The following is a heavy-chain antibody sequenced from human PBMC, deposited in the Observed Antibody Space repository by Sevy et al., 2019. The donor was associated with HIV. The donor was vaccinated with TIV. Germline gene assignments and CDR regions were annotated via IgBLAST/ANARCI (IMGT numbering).Heavy chain of an antibody. J-gene: IGHJ4*02. CDR3: ARVGDSNNGRPKRDFDY. Sequence: GGSLRLSCAASGFTFSNYGMHWVRQAPGKGLEWVAVIWNDGSNKYYADSVKGRFTISRENSKTTLYLQMNSWGVEETAVYFCARVGDSNNGRPKRDFDYWAREPWSPSPQ. CDR1: GFTFSNYG. CDR2: IWNDGSNK. V-gene: IGHV3-33*01. D-gene: IGHD2-21*02.